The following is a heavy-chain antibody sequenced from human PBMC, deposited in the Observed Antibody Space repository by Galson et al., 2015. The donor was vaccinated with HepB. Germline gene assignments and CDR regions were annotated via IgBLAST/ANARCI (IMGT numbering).Heavy chain of an antibody. D-gene: IGHD3-9*01. CDR1: GFTFGDYA. CDR3: TTDFARYYDILTGYYQPDY. CDR2: IRSKAYGGTT. Sequence: SLRLSCAASGFTFGDYAMSWFRQAPGKGLEWVGFIRSKAYGGTTEYAASVKGRFTISRDDSKSIAYLQMNSPKTEDTAVYYCTTDFARYYDILTGYYQPDYWGQGTLVTVSS. V-gene: IGHV3-49*03. J-gene: IGHJ4*02.